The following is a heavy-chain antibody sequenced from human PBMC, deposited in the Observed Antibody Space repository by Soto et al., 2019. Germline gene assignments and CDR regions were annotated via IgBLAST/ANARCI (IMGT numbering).Heavy chain of an antibody. V-gene: IGHV6-1*01. CDR1: GDSVSSNSAA. Sequence: PSQTLSLTCAISGDSVSSNSAAWNWIRQSPSRGLEWLGRTYYRSKWYNDYAVSVKSRITINPDTSKNQFSLQLNSVTPEDTAVYYCARGLGWMVPDEHTPTEFDYWGQGTLVTVSS. CDR2: TYYRSKWYN. D-gene: IGHD5-12*01. J-gene: IGHJ4*02. CDR3: ARGLGWMVPDEHTPTEFDY.